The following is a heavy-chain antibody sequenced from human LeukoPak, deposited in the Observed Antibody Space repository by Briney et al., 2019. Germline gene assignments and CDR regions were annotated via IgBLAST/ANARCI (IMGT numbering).Heavy chain of an antibody. D-gene: IGHD3-10*01. Sequence: ASVKVSCKASGYIFASYGISWVRQAPGQGLEWMGWISAYNGDTKYAQNLQGRVTLTTDTSTGTACMELRSPTSDDTALYYCARDTALIITPGGPDYWGRGTLITVSS. CDR3: ARDTALIITPGGPDY. CDR2: ISAYNGDT. V-gene: IGHV1-18*01. CDR1: GYIFASYG. J-gene: IGHJ4*02.